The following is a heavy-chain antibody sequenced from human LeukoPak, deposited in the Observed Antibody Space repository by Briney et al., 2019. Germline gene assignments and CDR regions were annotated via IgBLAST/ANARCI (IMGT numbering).Heavy chain of an antibody. CDR3: CGDFDY. V-gene: IGHV3-30*02. CDR1: GFTFSTYG. D-gene: IGHD2-21*01. J-gene: IGHJ4*02. CDR2: IRFDGSNE. Sequence: PGGSLRPSCAASGFTFSTYGMHWVRQAPDKGLEWVAFIRFDGSNEYYAGSVKGRFTISRDNSKNTLYLQMNSLRGEDTAVYYCCGDFDYWGQGTLVTVSS.